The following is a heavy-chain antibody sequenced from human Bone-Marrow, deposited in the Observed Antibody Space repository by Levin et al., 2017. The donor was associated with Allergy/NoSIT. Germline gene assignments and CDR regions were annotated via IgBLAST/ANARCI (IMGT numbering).Heavy chain of an antibody. CDR3: SSAPGFSDY. CDR2: IFSGGST. CDR1: GFTVSTNY. J-gene: IGHJ4*02. Sequence: PGRSLRLSCEASGFTVSTNYMAWVRQAPGKGLEWVSVIFSGGSTYYADSVKGRFTISRDNSKNTLYLQMNSLSVEDTAVYYCSSAPGFSDYWGQGTQVTVSS. V-gene: IGHV3-66*01.